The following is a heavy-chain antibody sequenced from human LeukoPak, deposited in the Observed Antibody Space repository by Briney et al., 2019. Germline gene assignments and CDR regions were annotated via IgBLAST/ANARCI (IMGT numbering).Heavy chain of an antibody. V-gene: IGHV3-33*01. CDR2: IWYDGSNK. D-gene: IGHD2-8*01. CDR3: ARAYCTNGVCYVFDY. J-gene: IGHJ4*02. CDR1: GFTFSSYG. Sequence: PGRPLRLSCAASGFTFSSYGMHWVRQAPGKGLEWVAVIWYDGSNKYYADSVKGRFTISRDNSKNTLYLQMNSLRAEDTAVYYCARAYCTNGVCYVFDYWGQGTLVTVSS.